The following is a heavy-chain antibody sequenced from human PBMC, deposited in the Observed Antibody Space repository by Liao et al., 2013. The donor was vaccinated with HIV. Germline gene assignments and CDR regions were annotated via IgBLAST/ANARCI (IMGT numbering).Heavy chain of an antibody. D-gene: IGHD3-16*01. J-gene: IGHJ3*02. CDR1: GGSISSGSYY. V-gene: IGHV4-61*02. CDR2: IYTSGST. CDR3: ARGPQDDYVWEINIAGAFDI. Sequence: QVQLQESGPGLVKPSQTLSLTCTVSGGSISSGSYYWSWIRQPAGKGLEWIGRIYTSGSTNYNPSLKSRVTISVDTSKNQFSLKLSSVTAADTAVYYCARGPQDDYVWEINIAGAFDIWGQGTMVTVSS.